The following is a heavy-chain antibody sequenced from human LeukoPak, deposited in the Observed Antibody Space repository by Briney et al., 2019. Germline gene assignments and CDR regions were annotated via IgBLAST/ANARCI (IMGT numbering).Heavy chain of an antibody. CDR1: GFTFSSYG. V-gene: IGHV3-30*02. D-gene: IGHD3-22*01. CDR3: AKIVVVGSDAFDI. CDR2: IRYDGSNK. J-gene: IGHJ3*02. Sequence: SGGSLRLSCAASGFTFSSYGMHWVRQAPGKGLEWVAFIRYDGSNKYYADSVKGRFTISRDNSKNTLYLQMSSLRPEDTAVYYCAKIVVVGSDAFDIWGQGTVVTVSS.